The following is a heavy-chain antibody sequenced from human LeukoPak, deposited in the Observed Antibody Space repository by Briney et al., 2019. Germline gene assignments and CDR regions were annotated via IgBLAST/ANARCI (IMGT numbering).Heavy chain of an antibody. CDR1: RGSLSNYY. Sequence: SETLSLTCAVYRGSLSNYYRSWLRQPPGKGVEWIGQINESGRINYNPSLMSRATFPLDTPKHQISLWLTFLTGNDTPVHYFSGRWNYGRNYYCDVWRNGPTVSVFS. J-gene: IGHJ6*04. D-gene: IGHD1-7*01. CDR3: SGRWNYGRNYYCDV. V-gene: IGHV4-34*03. CDR2: INESGRI.